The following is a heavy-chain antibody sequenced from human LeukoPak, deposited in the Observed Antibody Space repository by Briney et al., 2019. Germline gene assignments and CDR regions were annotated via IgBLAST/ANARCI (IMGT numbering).Heavy chain of an antibody. V-gene: IGHV1-8*01. CDR1: GYTFTTYG. CDR2: MNPNSGNT. Sequence: ASVKISCKASGYTFTTYGINWVRQAPGQGLEWMGWMNPNSGNTGYAQRFQGRVTMTRNTSISTAYMELSSLRSEDTAVYYCARRWHNDGFDIWGQGTMVTVSS. J-gene: IGHJ3*02. CDR3: ARRWHNDGFDI. D-gene: IGHD6-13*01.